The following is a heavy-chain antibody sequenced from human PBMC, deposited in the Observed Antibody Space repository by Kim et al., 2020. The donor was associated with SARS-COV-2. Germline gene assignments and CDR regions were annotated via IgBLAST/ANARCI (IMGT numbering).Heavy chain of an antibody. CDR2: IYYSGST. D-gene: IGHD3-10*02. CDR1: GGSISSSSYY. J-gene: IGHJ2*01. Sequence: SETLSLTCTVSGGSISSSSYYWGWIRQPPGKGLEWIGSIYYSGSTYYNPSLKSRVTISVDTSKNQFSLKLSSVTAADTAVYYCAVCSGNALWGYWYFDLWGRGTLVTVSS. CDR3: AVCSGNALWGYWYFDL. V-gene: IGHV4-39*07.